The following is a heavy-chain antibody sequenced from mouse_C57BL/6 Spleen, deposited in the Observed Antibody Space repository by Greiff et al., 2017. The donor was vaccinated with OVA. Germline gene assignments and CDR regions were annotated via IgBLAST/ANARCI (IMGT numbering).Heavy chain of an antibody. J-gene: IGHJ1*03. D-gene: IGHD1-1*01. CDR3: AREPTLSYYGSSYWYFDV. CDR1: GYTFTSYW. CDR2: INPSNGGT. V-gene: IGHV1-53*01. Sequence: QVQLQQPGTELVKPGASVKLSCKASGYTFTSYWMHWVKQRPGQGLEWIGNINPSNGGTNYNEKFKSKATLTVDKSSSTAYMQLSSLTSEDSAVYYCAREPTLSYYGSSYWYFDVWGTGTTVTVSS.